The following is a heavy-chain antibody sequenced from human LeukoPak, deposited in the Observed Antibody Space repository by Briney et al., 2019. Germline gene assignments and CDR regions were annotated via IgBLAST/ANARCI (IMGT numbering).Heavy chain of an antibody. Sequence: SETLSLTCTVSGGSISSYYWSWIRQPPGKGLGWIGYIYYSGSTNYNPSLKSRVTISVDTSKNEFSLKLDSVTAADTAVYYCARAYCGGDCGFDYWGQGTLVTVSS. D-gene: IGHD2-21*02. CDR1: GGSISSYY. V-gene: IGHV4-59*01. CDR2: IYYSGST. CDR3: ARAYCGGDCGFDY. J-gene: IGHJ4*02.